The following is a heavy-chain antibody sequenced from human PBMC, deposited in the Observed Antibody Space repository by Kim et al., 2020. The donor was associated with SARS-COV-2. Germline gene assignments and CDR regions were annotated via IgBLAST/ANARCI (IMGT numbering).Heavy chain of an antibody. D-gene: IGHD6-13*01. CDR1: GFTFSSYW. Sequence: GGSLRLSCAASGFTFSSYWMTWVRQAPGKGLEWVANIKEDGSEEYYVDSVKGRFTISRDNAKNSLYLQMNSLRAEDTAVYYCAKMSENIVVAGFFDYWGQGTLVTVSS. V-gene: IGHV3-7*03. J-gene: IGHJ4*02. CDR2: IKEDGSEE. CDR3: AKMSENIVVAGFFDY.